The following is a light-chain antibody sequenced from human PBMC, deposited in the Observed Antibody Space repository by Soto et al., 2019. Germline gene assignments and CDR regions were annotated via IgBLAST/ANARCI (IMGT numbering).Light chain of an antibody. Sequence: DIQLTQSTSSLSASVGDRVTMTCRASQTISRALNWYQQKPGKAPKLLIYAASNLQSGVPSRFSGSGSGTDFILTISSLQPEDFATYYCQQSYSAPTFGGGTKVDIK. V-gene: IGKV1-39*01. CDR2: AAS. CDR1: QTISRA. J-gene: IGKJ4*01. CDR3: QQSYSAPT.